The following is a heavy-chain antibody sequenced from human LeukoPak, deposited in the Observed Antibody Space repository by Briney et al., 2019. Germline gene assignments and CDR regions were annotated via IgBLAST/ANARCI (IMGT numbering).Heavy chain of an antibody. CDR3: ARRLPISGYYGMDV. D-gene: IGHD2-2*02. J-gene: IGHJ6*02. CDR2: IYYSGST. V-gene: IGHV4-59*08. Sequence: PSETLSLTCTVSGGSISSYYWSWIRQPPGKGLEWIGYIYYSGSTNYSPSLKSRVTISVDTSKNQFSLKLSSVTAADTAVYYCARRLPISGYYGMDVWGQGTTVTVSS. CDR1: GGSISSYY.